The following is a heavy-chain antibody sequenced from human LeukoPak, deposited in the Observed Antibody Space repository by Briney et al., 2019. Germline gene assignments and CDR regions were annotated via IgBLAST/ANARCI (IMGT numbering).Heavy chain of an antibody. Sequence: ASVKVSCKASGYTCTSYDFNWVRQPTGQGLEWMGCMNPTSGNTGYVQQFQVRVTMPRNTSISTAYMELSILTSEDTAVYYCARGILSDDAFDIWGQGTMVTVSS. V-gene: IGHV1-8*02. CDR3: ARGILSDDAFDI. CDR2: MNPTSGNT. J-gene: IGHJ3*02. CDR1: GYTCTSYD.